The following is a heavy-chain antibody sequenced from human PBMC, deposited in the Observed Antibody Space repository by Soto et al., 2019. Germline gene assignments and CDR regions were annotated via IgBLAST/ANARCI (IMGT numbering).Heavy chain of an antibody. J-gene: IGHJ6*04. CDR1: GFTFSSYW. CDR2: IKQDGREE. Sequence: EVQLVESGGGLVQPGGSLRLSCAASGFTFSSYWMSWFRQAPGKGLEWVANIKQDGREENYVDSVKGRFTISRDNANNALYLQMNSLRVEDTAVYYCAREIAARLWGKGTTVTVSS. V-gene: IGHV3-7*01. D-gene: IGHD6-6*01. CDR3: AREIAARL.